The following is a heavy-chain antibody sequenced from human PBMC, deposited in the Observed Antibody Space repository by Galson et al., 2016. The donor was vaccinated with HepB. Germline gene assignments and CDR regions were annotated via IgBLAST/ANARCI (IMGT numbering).Heavy chain of an antibody. V-gene: IGHV3-33*05. D-gene: IGHD6-6*01. CDR3: ARGLEYSSSPTGQFDY. CDR1: GFTFSRNG. CDR2: ILYDGSNK. J-gene: IGHJ4*02. Sequence: LRLSCAASGFTFSRNGMHWVRQAPGKGLEWVAVILYDGSNKYYADSVKGRFTISRDNSKKMLYLQMNSLRAEDTAVYYCARGLEYSSSPTGQFDYWGQGTLLTVSS.